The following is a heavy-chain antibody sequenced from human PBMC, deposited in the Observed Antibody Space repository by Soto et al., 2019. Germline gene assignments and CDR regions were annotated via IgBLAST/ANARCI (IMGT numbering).Heavy chain of an antibody. CDR3: AKNSSTWLDS. CDR1: GYTFSNYG. J-gene: IGHJ5*01. CDR2: ISIYYSYS. D-gene: IGHD6-13*01. V-gene: IGHV1-18*01. Sequence: VQLVQSGAELKMPGASVKVSCKTSGYTFSNYGISWVRQAPGQGLEWMGWISIYYSYSHSSPKLHGRLILTTDTSTSIAFMELRNLKLDDTAVYYCAKNSSTWLDSWGQGTLVTVSS.